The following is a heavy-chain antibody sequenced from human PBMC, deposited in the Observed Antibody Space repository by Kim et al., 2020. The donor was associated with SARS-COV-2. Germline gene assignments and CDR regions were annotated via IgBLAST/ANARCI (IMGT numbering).Heavy chain of an antibody. D-gene: IGHD6-13*01. V-gene: IGHV3-43*01. Sequence: SVKGRVTISRDNSKNSLYLQMNSLRTEDTALYYCAKDISLVLCYYYYGMDVWGQGTTVTVSS. CDR3: AKDISLVLCYYYYGMDV. J-gene: IGHJ6*02.